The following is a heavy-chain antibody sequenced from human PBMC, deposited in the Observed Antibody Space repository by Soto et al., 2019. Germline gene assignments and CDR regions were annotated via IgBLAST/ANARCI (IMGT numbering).Heavy chain of an antibody. D-gene: IGHD1-7*01. J-gene: IGHJ5*02. CDR3: ARGGELELRIGWFDP. V-gene: IGHV3-48*02. CDR1: GFTFSSYS. CDR2: ISSSSSTI. Sequence: GGSLRLSCAASGFTFSSYSMNWVRQAPGKGLEWVSYISSSSSTIYYADSVKGRFTISRDNAKNSLYLQMNSLRDEDTAVYYCARGGELELRIGWFDPWGQGTLVTVSS.